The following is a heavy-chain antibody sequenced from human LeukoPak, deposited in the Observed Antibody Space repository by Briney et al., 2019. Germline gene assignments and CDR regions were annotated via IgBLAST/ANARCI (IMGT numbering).Heavy chain of an antibody. CDR2: IYYSGST. J-gene: IGHJ4*02. CDR1: GGSISSGDYY. V-gene: IGHV4-30-4*01. D-gene: IGHD6-19*01. CDR3: ARDKTVAGYFDY. Sequence: KSSQTLSLTCTVSGGSISSGDYYWSWIRQPPGKGLEWIGYIYYSGSTYYNPSLKSRVTISVDTSKNQFSLKLSSVTAADTAVYYCARDKTVAGYFDYWGQGTLVTVSS.